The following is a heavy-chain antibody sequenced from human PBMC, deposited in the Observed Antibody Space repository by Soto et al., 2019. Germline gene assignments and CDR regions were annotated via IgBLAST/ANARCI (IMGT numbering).Heavy chain of an antibody. D-gene: IGHD4-4*01. CDR2: INAGNGNT. J-gene: IGHJ5*02. V-gene: IGHV1-3*01. CDR3: AREDSDYSDNWFDP. Sequence: QVQLVQSGAEVKKPGASVKVSCKASGYTFTSYAMHWVRQAPGQRLEWMGWINAGNGNTKYSQKFQGRVTITRDTSASTAYMELSGLRSEDTAVYYCAREDSDYSDNWFDPWGQGTLVTVSS. CDR1: GYTFTSYA.